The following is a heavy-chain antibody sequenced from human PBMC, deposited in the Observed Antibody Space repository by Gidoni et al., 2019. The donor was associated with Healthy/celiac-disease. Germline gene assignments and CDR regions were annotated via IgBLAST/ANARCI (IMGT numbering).Heavy chain of an antibody. CDR3: ARWYCSSTSCYGFDY. CDR1: GYTFTSYD. V-gene: IGHV1-8*01. CDR2: MNPNSGNT. D-gene: IGHD2-2*01. Sequence: QVQLVQSGAEGKKPGASVKVSCKASGYTFTSYDINWVRQATGQGLEWMVWMNPNSGNTGYAQKFQGRVTMTRNTSISTAYMELSSLRSEDTAVYYCARWYCSSTSCYGFDYWGQGTLVTVSS. J-gene: IGHJ4*02.